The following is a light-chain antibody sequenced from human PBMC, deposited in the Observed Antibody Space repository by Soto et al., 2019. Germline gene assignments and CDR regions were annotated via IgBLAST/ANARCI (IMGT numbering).Light chain of an antibody. Sequence: QSVLTQPASVSGSPGQSITISCTGTSSDVGGYNYVSWYQHHPGKAPKRMIHDVSNRPSGVSNRFSGSKSGNTASLTISGLQAEDEADYYCSSYTSSSTVVFGGGTKLTVL. J-gene: IGLJ2*01. CDR1: SSDVGGYNY. V-gene: IGLV2-14*03. CDR3: SSYTSSSTVV. CDR2: DVS.